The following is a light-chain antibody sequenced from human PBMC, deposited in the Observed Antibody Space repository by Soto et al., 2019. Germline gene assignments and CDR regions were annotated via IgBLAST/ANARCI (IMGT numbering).Light chain of an antibody. V-gene: IGLV2-11*01. CDR3: SSYTSSSTYV. J-gene: IGLJ1*01. Sequence: QSALTQPRSVSGSPGQSVAISCTGTSSDVGGYNYVSWYQQHPGKAPKVMIFDVNKRPSGVPDRFSGSKSGNTASLTISGLQAEDEADYCCSSYTSSSTYVFGTGTKVTVL. CDR1: SSDVGGYNY. CDR2: DVN.